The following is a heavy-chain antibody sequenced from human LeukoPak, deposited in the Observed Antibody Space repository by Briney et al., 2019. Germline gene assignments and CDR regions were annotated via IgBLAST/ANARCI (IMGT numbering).Heavy chain of an antibody. Sequence: SVKVSCKSSGATFTSYAISWVRQAPGQGLEWMGGIIPIIGITNYTQKFQGRDTITTDASTSTAYMDLSSLRSENTAVCSCVSTADQLLKYYYYYYYLDFWGKGTTVTVSS. D-gene: IGHD2-2*01. CDR3: VSTADQLLKYYYYYYYLDF. CDR2: IIPIIGIT. V-gene: IGHV1-69*05. CDR1: GATFTSYA. J-gene: IGHJ6*03.